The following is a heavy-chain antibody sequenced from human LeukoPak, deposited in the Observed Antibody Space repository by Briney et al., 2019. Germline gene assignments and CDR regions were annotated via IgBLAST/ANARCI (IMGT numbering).Heavy chain of an antibody. J-gene: IGHJ4*02. D-gene: IGHD1-1*01. CDR3: AKERRRGTHGCLDY. V-gene: IGHV3-23*01. CDR1: GFTFSSYA. Sequence: GGSLRLSCAASGFTFSSYAMSWVRQAPGKGLEWVSAVSGSGGSTYYADSVKGRFTISRDNSKNTLYLQMNSLRAEDTAVYYCAKERRRGTHGCLDYWGQGTLVTVSS. CDR2: VSGSGGST.